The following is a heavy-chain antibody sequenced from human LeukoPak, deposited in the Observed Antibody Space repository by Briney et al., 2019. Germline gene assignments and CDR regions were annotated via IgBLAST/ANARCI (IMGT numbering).Heavy chain of an antibody. V-gene: IGHV2-5*02. CDR3: AHSEGFDY. Sequence: QPPGKALEWLALIFWDDDKRYSPSLKNRLTIAKDTSKNQVVLTMTNMDPVDTATYYCAHSEGFDYWGQGILVTVS. J-gene: IGHJ4*02. CDR2: IFWDDDK.